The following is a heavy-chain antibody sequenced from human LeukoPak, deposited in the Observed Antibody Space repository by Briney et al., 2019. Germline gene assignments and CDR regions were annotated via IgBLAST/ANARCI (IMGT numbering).Heavy chain of an antibody. CDR3: ARVRVPYGSGSYSVY. V-gene: IGHV1-18*01. Sequence: ASVKVSCKASGYTFTSCGISWVRQAPGQGLEWMGWISAYNGNTNYAQKLQGRVTMATDTSTSTAYMELRSLRSDDTAVYYCARVRVPYGSGSYSVYWGQGTLVTVSS. D-gene: IGHD3-10*01. J-gene: IGHJ4*02. CDR2: ISAYNGNT. CDR1: GYTFTSCG.